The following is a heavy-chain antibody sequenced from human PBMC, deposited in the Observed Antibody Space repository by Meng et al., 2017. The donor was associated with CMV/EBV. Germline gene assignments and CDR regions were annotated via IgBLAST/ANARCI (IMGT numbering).Heavy chain of an antibody. CDR2: IYTSGST. Sequence: QVQLRESGPGLVKPSQTLSLTCTVSGGSISSGSYYWSWIRQPAGKGLEWIGRIYTSGSTNYNPSLKSRVTISVDTSKNQFSLKLSSVTAADTAVYYCASVQGLGVSWGQGTLVTVSS. V-gene: IGHV4-61*02. CDR3: ASVQGLGVS. D-gene: IGHD3-10*01. J-gene: IGHJ4*02. CDR1: GGSISSGSYY.